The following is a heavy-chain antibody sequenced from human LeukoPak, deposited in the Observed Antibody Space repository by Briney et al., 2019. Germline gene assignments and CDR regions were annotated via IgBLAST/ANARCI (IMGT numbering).Heavy chain of an antibody. CDR3: AKDKYYYDSSGTVDY. D-gene: IGHD3-22*01. CDR2: ISGSGGST. Sequence: GGSRRLAWAASGFTFSSYAMSWVRQAPGRGLEWVSAISGSGGSTYYADSVKGRFTISRDNSKNTLYLQMNSLRAEDTAVYNCAKDKYYYDSSGTVDYWGQEPWSPSPQ. CDR1: GFTFSSYA. J-gene: IGHJ4*01. V-gene: IGHV3-23*01.